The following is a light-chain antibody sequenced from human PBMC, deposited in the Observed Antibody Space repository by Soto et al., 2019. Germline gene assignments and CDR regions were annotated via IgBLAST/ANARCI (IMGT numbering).Light chain of an antibody. V-gene: IGLV6-57*02. CDR1: SGSIASNY. Sequence: NFMLTQPHSVSESPGKTVTISCTGSSGSIASNYVQWYQQRPGSAPTTVIYEDNQRPSGVPDRFSGSIDSSSNSASLTISGLTNEDEADYYCQSYDSSNHVVFGGGTKLTVL. CDR3: QSYDSSNHVV. J-gene: IGLJ2*01. CDR2: EDN.